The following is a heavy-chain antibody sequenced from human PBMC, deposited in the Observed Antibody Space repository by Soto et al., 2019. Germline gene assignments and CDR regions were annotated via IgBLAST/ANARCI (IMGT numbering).Heavy chain of an antibody. J-gene: IGHJ4*02. CDR2: ISYDGSNK. Sequence: QVQLVESGGGVVQPGRSLRLSCAASGFTFSSYAMHWVRQAPGKGLEWVAVISYDGSNKYYADSVKGRFTISRDNSKNTLYLQMNSLRAEDTAEYYCARESYYYGSGSYYSYDYWGQGTLVTVSS. CDR3: ARESYYYGSGSYYSYDY. D-gene: IGHD3-10*01. CDR1: GFTFSSYA. V-gene: IGHV3-30-3*01.